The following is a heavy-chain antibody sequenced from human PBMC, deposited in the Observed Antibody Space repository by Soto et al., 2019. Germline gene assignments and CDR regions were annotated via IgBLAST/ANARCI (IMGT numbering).Heavy chain of an antibody. CDR3: AKDLLYYDILTGYDY. D-gene: IGHD3-9*01. CDR1: GFTFSSYG. V-gene: IGHV3-30*18. J-gene: IGHJ4*02. CDR2: ISYDGSNK. Sequence: QVQLVESGGGVVQPGRSLRLSCAASGFTFSSYGMHWVRQAPGKGLEWVAVISYDGSNKYYADSVKGRFTISRDNSKNPLYLQMNSLRAEDTAVYYCAKDLLYYDILTGYDYWGQGTLVTVSS.